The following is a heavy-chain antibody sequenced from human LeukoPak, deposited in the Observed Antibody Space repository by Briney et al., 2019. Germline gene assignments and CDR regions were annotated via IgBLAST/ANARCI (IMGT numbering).Heavy chain of an antibody. J-gene: IGHJ4*02. Sequence: GGSLRLSCAASGFTFSSYAVSWVRQAPGKGLEWVSAISGSGGSTYYADSVKGRFTISRDNSKNTLYLQMNSLRAEDTAVYYCAKSDSYGSLILTYWGQGTLVTVSS. CDR3: AKSDSYGSLILTY. CDR1: GFTFSSYA. CDR2: ISGSGGST. D-gene: IGHD5-18*01. V-gene: IGHV3-23*01.